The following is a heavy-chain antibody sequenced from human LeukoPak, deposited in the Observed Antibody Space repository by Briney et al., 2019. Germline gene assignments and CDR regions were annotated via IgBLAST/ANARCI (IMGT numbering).Heavy chain of an antibody. D-gene: IGHD5-12*01. V-gene: IGHV3-30*02. CDR1: GFTFKSYG. CDR3: AKGSAYEAQYYYYYMDV. J-gene: IGHJ6*03. Sequence: PGGALRLSCAASGFTFKSYGMHWVRQAPGKGLEWVAIIRYDGTNKYHADSVKGRFTISRDNSKNTLYLQMNSLRAEDTAVYYCAKGSAYEAQYYYYYMDVWGKGTTVTISS. CDR2: IRYDGTNK.